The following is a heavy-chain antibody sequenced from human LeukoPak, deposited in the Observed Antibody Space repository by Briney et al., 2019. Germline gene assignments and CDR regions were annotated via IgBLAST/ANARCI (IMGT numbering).Heavy chain of an antibody. CDR3: VRPSESWLGQGL. V-gene: IGHV3-20*04. D-gene: IGHD6-25*01. Sequence: GGSLRLSCAASGFTVDDYGMSWVRQAPGKGLEWVSGINWNCDRTGYADSVKGRFSISRDNGKKTLYLHMDSLRAEDTAVYYCVRPSESWLGQGLWGQGTLVTVSS. CDR2: INWNCDRT. CDR1: GFTVDDYG. J-gene: IGHJ4*02.